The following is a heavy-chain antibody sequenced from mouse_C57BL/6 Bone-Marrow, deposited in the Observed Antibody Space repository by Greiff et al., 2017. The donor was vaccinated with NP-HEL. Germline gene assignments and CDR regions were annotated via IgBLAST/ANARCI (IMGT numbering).Heavy chain of an antibody. D-gene: IGHD3-1*01. CDR2: IYPGSGNT. Sequence: QVQLKESGPELVKPGASVKISCKASGYSFTSYYIHWVKQRPGQGLEWIGWIYPGSGNTKYNEKFKGKATLTADTSSSTAYMQLSSLTSEDSAVYYCAKGAGAHYYAMDYWGQGTSVTVSS. J-gene: IGHJ4*01. CDR3: AKGAGAHYYAMDY. CDR1: GYSFTSYY. V-gene: IGHV1-66*01.